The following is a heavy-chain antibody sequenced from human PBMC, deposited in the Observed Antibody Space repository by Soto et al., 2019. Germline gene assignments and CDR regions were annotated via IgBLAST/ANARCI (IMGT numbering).Heavy chain of an antibody. Sequence: PGGSLRLSCAASGFTFSSYSMNWVRQAPGKGLEWVSSISSSSSYIYYADSVKGRFTISRDNAKNSLYLQMNSLRAEDTAVYYCARVYDFWSGYTFWDYYYYTDVWGKGTTVTVSS. CDR3: ARVYDFWSGYTFWDYYYYTDV. V-gene: IGHV3-21*01. D-gene: IGHD3-3*01. J-gene: IGHJ6*03. CDR1: GFTFSSYS. CDR2: ISSSSSYI.